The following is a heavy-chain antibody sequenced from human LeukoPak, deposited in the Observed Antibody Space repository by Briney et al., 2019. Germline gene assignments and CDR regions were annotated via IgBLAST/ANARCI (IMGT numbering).Heavy chain of an antibody. V-gene: IGHV3-11*04. CDR1: GFTFSDYY. CDR3: VRVGYDSSGRFDY. J-gene: IGHJ4*02. D-gene: IGHD3-22*01. CDR2: ISSSGSII. Sequence: PGGSLRLSCAASGFTFSDYYMTWIRQAPGKGLEWVSYISSSGSIIYYADSVKGRFIISRDNAKNSLYLQMNSLRAEDTAVYFCVRVGYDSSGRFDYWGQGTLVTVSS.